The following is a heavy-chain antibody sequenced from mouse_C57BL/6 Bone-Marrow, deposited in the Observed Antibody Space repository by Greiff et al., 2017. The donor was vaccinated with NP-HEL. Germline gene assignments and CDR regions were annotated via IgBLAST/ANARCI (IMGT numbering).Heavy chain of an antibody. CDR2: ISSGGDDI. CDR1: GFTFSSYA. D-gene: IGHD2-3*01. J-gene: IGHJ1*03. CDR3: TREGWLGPHWYFDV. V-gene: IGHV5-9-1*02. Sequence: EVKLMESGEGLVKPGGSLKLSCAASGFTFSSYAMSWVRQTPEKRLEWVAYISSGGDDIYYADTVKGRFTISRDNARNTLYLQMSSLKSEDTAMYYCTREGWLGPHWYFDVWGTGTTVTVSS.